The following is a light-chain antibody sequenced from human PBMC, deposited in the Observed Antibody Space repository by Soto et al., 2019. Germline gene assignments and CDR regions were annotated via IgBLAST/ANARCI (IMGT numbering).Light chain of an antibody. Sequence: EIVRTQSPATLSVSPGERATLSCRASQSVSTYLAWYQQQPGRAPRLLIYDASTRDTGIPTRFSGSGSGTDFTLTISNLEPEDFAVYYCQQRSNGLTFGGGTKVDIK. CDR1: QSVSTY. CDR2: DAS. V-gene: IGKV3-11*01. J-gene: IGKJ4*01. CDR3: QQRSNGLT.